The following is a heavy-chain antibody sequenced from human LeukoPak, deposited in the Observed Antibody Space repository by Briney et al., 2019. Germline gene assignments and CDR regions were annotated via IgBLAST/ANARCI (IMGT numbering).Heavy chain of an antibody. CDR3: ARDPGRRFDP. J-gene: IGHJ5*02. V-gene: IGHV3-7*01. D-gene: IGHD1-14*01. Sequence: EGSLRLSCAASGFTLSSFWMAWVRQAPGKGLEWVANINQDGSEERYVDAVKGRFTISRDNAKNSVHLQMNSLRVEDTAVYYCARDPGRRFDPWGQGTLVTVSS. CDR1: GFTLSSFW. CDR2: INQDGSEE.